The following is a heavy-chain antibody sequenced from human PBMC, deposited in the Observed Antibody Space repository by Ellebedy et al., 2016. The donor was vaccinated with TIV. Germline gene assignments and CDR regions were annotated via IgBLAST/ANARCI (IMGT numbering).Heavy chain of an antibody. V-gene: IGHV4-59*06. CDR2: IYYSGST. J-gene: IGHJ4*02. Sequence: GSLRLXCTVSGGSISSYYWSWIRQPPGKGLEWIGYIYYSGSTYYNPSLKSRVTISVDTSKNQFSLKLSSVTAADTAVYYCARGVLGLPDYWGQGTLVTVSS. D-gene: IGHD2-8*02. CDR1: GGSISSYY. CDR3: ARGVLGLPDY.